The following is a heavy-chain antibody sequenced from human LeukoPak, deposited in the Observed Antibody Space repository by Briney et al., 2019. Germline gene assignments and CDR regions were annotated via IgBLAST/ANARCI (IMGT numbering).Heavy chain of an antibody. CDR3: ARGWYYFDY. Sequence: GGSLRLSCAASGFTFSSYAMSWVRQAPGKGLEWVAVISYDGSNKYYADSVKGRFTISRDNSKNTLYPQMNSLRAEDTAVYYCARGWYYFDYWGQGTLVTVSS. CDR1: GFTFSSYA. J-gene: IGHJ4*02. CDR2: ISYDGSNK. D-gene: IGHD6-19*01. V-gene: IGHV3-30*04.